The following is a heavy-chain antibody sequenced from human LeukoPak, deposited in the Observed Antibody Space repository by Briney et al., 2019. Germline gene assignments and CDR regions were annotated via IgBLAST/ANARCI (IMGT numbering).Heavy chain of an antibody. CDR2: INHSGST. CDR3: ARGRWKMDIVVVPAARFDY. V-gene: IGHV4-34*01. Sequence: SETLSLTCAVYGGSFSGYYWSWIRQPPGKGLEWIGEINHSGSTNYNPSLKSRVTISVDTSKNQSSLKLSSVTAADTAVYYCARGRWKMDIVVVPAARFDYWGQGTLVTVSS. CDR1: GGSFSGYY. J-gene: IGHJ4*02. D-gene: IGHD2-2*03.